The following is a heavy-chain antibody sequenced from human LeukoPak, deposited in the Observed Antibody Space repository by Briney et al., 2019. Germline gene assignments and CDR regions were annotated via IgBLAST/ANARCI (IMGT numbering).Heavy chain of an antibody. J-gene: IGHJ6*02. V-gene: IGHV1-2*02. Sequence: ASVKVSCKSSGYTFTGYYMHWVRQAPGQGLEWMGWTNPNSGDTNYAQKFQGRVTMTRDTSISTAYMELSRLRSDDTAVYYCARDLSGSIRYYYYYGMDVWGQGTTVTVSS. CDR2: TNPNSGDT. CDR1: GYTFTGYY. CDR3: ARDLSGSIRYYYYYGMDV. D-gene: IGHD1-26*01.